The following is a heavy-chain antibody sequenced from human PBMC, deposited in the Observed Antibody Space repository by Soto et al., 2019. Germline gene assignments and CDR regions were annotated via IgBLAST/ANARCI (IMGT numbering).Heavy chain of an antibody. CDR1: GDSINDDGHS. Sequence: LSLTCTVSGDSINDDGHSWSWIRQPPGEALEWIGYIYQTGTTQYNPSLSSRVSISADRSKNQFSLHPTSVTAADTAVYYCARSVFCTDGFCFPNWLGPWGQGILVTVSS. CDR3: ARSVFCTDGFCFPNWLGP. D-gene: IGHD2-8*01. V-gene: IGHV4-30-2*01. J-gene: IGHJ5*02. CDR2: IYQTGTT.